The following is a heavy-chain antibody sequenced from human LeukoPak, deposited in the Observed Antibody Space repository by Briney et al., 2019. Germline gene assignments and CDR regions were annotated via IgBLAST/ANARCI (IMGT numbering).Heavy chain of an antibody. D-gene: IGHD2-15*01. V-gene: IGHV3-7*01. CDR2: VNPDEYGT. J-gene: IGHJ4*02. CDR1: GVSPNW. Sequence: RGTPRPSSATSGVSPNWMTWVRRAPGMGLEGVDNVNPDEYGTYYLDSVTGRFTISRDNVRNSLFLPMNGLRVEDAAVDYCGRSGIEAAIDFWGQGALVTVSS. CDR3: GRSGIEAAIDF.